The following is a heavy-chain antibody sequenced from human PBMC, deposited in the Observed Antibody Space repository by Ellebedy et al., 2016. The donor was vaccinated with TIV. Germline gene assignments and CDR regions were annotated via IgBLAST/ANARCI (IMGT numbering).Heavy chain of an antibody. Sequence: ASVKVSCXASGYTFTSYAMHWVRQAPGQRLEWMGWINAGNGNTKYSQKFQGRVTITRDTSASTAYMELSSLRSEDTAVYYCARDLRYFDWSFDYWGQGTLVTVSS. V-gene: IGHV1-3*01. CDR1: GYTFTSYA. CDR3: ARDLRYFDWSFDY. CDR2: INAGNGNT. D-gene: IGHD3-9*01. J-gene: IGHJ4*02.